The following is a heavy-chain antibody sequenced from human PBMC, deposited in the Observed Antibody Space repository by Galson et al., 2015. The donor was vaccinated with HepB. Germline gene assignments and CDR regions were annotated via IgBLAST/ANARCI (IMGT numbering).Heavy chain of an antibody. J-gene: IGHJ4*02. CDR2: ISGSGGST. CDR3: AKRSSSWCYFDY. D-gene: IGHD6-13*01. V-gene: IGHV3-23*01. CDR1: GFTFSSYA. Sequence: SLRLSCAASGFTFSSYAMRWVRQAPGKGQEWVPAISGSGGSTYYADSVKGRFTITRDNSQNTLYLQMNSLRAEDTAVYYCAKRSSSWCYFDYWGQGTLVTVSS.